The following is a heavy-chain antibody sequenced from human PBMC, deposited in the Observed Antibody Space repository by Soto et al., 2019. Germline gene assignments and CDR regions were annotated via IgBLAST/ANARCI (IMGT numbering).Heavy chain of an antibody. CDR3: ARHPTYYYDSSGYRNHYFDY. CDR2: IYPGDSDT. D-gene: IGHD3-22*01. CDR1: GYSFTSYW. Sequence: PGESLKISCNGSGYSFTSYWIGWVRQMPGKGLEWMGIIYPGDSDTKYSPSFQGQVTISADKSITTAYLQWSSLKASDTAMYYCARHPTYYYDSSGYRNHYFDYWGQGTVVTVSS. J-gene: IGHJ4*02. V-gene: IGHV5-51*01.